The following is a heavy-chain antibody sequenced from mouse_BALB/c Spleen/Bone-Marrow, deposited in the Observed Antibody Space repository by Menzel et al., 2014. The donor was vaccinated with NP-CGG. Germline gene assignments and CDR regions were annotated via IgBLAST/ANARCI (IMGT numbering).Heavy chain of an antibody. CDR3: TRGGFAY. Sequence: DVKLVESGGGLVKPGGSLKLSCAASGFTFSDYYMYWVRQTPEKRLEWVATISDGGNYTYYPDSAKGRFTISRDNAKNNLYLQMSSLKSEDTAMYFCTRGGFAYWGQGTLVTVSA. CDR1: GFTFSDYY. J-gene: IGHJ3*01. CDR2: ISDGGNYT. V-gene: IGHV5-4*02.